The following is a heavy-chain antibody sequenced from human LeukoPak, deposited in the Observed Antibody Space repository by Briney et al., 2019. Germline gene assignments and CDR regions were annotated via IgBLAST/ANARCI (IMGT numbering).Heavy chain of an antibody. CDR3: ARVKRWLQWDKGAFDY. V-gene: IGHV4-59*01. D-gene: IGHD5-24*01. CDR2: IYYSGST. Sequence: SETLSLTCTVSGGSINSYQWSWIRQPPGKGLEWIGYIYYSGSTNYNPSLKSRVTISVDTSKNQFSLKLSSVTAADTAVYYCARVKRWLQWDKGAFDYWGQGTLVTVSS. J-gene: IGHJ4*02. CDR1: GGSINSYQ.